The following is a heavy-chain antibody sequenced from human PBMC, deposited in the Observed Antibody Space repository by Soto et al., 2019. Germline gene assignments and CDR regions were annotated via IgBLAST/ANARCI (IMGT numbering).Heavy chain of an antibody. Sequence: GSLRLSCAASGFTFSSYAMSWVRQAPGKGLEWVSAISGSGGSTYYADSVKGRFTISRDNSKNTLYLQMNSLRAEDTAVYYCAKRYYYDSSGYPYDAFDIWGQGTMVTVSS. V-gene: IGHV3-23*01. CDR2: ISGSGGST. CDR1: GFTFSSYA. D-gene: IGHD3-22*01. J-gene: IGHJ3*02. CDR3: AKRYYYDSSGYPYDAFDI.